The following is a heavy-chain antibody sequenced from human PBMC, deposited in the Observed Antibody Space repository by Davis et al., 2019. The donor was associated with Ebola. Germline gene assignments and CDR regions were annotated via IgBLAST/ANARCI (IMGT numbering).Heavy chain of an antibody. Sequence: GESLKISCAASGFTFSSYEMNWVRQAPGKGLEWVSYISSSGSTIYYADSMKGRFTISRDNAKNSLYLQMNSLRAEDTAVYYCARDGFYIRGATTHYGMDVWGQGTTVTVSS. CDR1: GFTFSSYE. CDR2: ISSSGSTI. J-gene: IGHJ6*02. CDR3: ARDGFYIRGATTHYGMDV. V-gene: IGHV3-48*03. D-gene: IGHD1-26*01.